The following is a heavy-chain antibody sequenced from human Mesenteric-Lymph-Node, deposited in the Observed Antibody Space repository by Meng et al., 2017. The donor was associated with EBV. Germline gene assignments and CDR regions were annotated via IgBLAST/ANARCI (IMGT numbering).Heavy chain of an antibody. Sequence: GQLTQAGAGRLKSLGGSFLNFGVYGWSLSVYYWKWMRQAPGKVLEWVGDIKHGGSTSYNPSLKIRVTISVDTSKNEFSLKMTAVTAADTAVYYCARDRHFDPWGQGTLVTVSS. CDR1: GWSLSVYY. CDR3: ARDRHFDP. CDR2: IKHGGST. J-gene: IGHJ5*02. V-gene: IGHV4-34*02.